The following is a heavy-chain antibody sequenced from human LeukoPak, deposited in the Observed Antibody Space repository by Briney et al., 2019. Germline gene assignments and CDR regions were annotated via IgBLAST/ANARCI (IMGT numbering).Heavy chain of an antibody. Sequence: GGSLRLSCAASGFTFSSYEMNGVRQAPGKGLEWVSYISSSGSTIYYADSVKGRFTISRDNAKNSLYLQMNSQRAEDTAVYYCARHREGFSRYSSSWGGYYFDYWGQGTLVTVSS. D-gene: IGHD6-13*01. CDR1: GFTFSSYE. J-gene: IGHJ4*02. CDR2: ISSSGSTI. V-gene: IGHV3-48*03. CDR3: ARHREGFSRYSSSWGGYYFDY.